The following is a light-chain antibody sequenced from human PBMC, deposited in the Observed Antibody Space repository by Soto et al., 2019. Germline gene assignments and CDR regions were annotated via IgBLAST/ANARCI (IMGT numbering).Light chain of an antibody. CDR3: SLYAGSNNNV. Sequence: QSALTQPPSASGSPGQSVTISCTGTSSDVGGYNYVSRYQQHPGKDHKLMIYEVSKRPSGVPDRFSGSKSGNTASLTVSGLQAEDEDDYYCSLYAGSNNNVFGTGTKVTVL. CDR1: SSDVGGYNY. J-gene: IGLJ1*01. V-gene: IGLV2-8*01. CDR2: EVS.